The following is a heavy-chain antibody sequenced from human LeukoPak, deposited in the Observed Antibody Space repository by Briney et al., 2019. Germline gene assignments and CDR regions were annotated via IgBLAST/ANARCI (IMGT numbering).Heavy chain of an antibody. CDR3: ARAAAATVGLLDY. Sequence: SETLSLTCTVSGGSISNYYWSWIRQPPGRGLEWIGYIYYGGSPNYNPSLKSRVTMSVDTSKNQFSLKLSSVTAADTAVYYCARAAAATVGLLDYWGQGTLVTVSS. CDR2: IYYGGSP. D-gene: IGHD6-13*01. V-gene: IGHV4-59*01. J-gene: IGHJ4*02. CDR1: GGSISNYY.